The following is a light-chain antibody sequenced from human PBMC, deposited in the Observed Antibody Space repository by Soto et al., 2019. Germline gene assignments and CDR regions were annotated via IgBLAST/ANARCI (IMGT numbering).Light chain of an antibody. J-gene: IGLJ2*01. V-gene: IGLV2-14*03. CDR1: SNDIGSYNY. CDR3: SSCTSSTNHVT. CDR2: DVT. Sequence: QSALTQPASVSGSPGQSITISCTGTSNDIGSYNYVSWYQQHPGKAPKLMIYDVTARPSGVSNRFSGSKSGNTASLTISGLQPDDEADYYCSSCTSSTNHVTFGGGTKLTVL.